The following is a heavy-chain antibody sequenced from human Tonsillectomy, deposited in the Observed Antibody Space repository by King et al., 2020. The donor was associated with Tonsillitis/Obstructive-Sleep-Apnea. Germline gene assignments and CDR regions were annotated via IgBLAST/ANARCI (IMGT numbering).Heavy chain of an antibody. J-gene: IGHJ3*02. D-gene: IGHD3-10*01. CDR2: IYYSGST. Sequence: VQLQESGPGLVKPSETLSLTCTVSGGSISSYYWSWIRQPPGKGLEWIGYIYYSGSTNYNPSLKSRVTISVDTSKNQFSLKLSSVTAADTAVYYCAGGIRGDNDAFDIWGQGTMVTVSS. CDR1: GGSISSYY. V-gene: IGHV4-59*01. CDR3: AGGIRGDNDAFDI.